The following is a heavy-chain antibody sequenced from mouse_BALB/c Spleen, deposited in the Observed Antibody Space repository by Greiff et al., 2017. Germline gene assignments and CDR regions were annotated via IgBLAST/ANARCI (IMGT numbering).Heavy chain of an antibody. CDR1: GFTFSDYY. V-gene: IGHV5-4*02. J-gene: IGHJ1*01. Sequence: EVKLVESGGGLVKPGGSLKLSCAASGFTFSDYYMYWVRQTPEKQLEWVATISDGGSYTYYPDSVKGRFTISRDNAKNNLYLQMSSLKSEDTAMYYGARDDYGSSYGYFDVWGAGTTVTVSS. D-gene: IGHD1-1*01. CDR2: ISDGGSYT. CDR3: ARDDYGSSYGYFDV.